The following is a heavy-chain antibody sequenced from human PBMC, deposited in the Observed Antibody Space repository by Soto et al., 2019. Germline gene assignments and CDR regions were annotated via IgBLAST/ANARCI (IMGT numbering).Heavy chain of an antibody. Sequence: PSETLSLTCDVSGDSIASSYYWGWIRQPPGKGLEWIGSIYHAGRPYYNASLQSRATISVDTSKNQLSLKLRSVTAADTAVYYCARHLANLSSWPYWGQGALVTVSS. D-gene: IGHD6-13*01. CDR3: ARHLANLSSWPY. J-gene: IGHJ4*02. CDR2: IYHAGRP. V-gene: IGHV4-38-2*01. CDR1: GDSIASSYY.